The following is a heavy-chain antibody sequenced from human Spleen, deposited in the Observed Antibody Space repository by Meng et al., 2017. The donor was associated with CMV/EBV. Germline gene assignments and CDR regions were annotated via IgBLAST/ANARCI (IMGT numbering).Heavy chain of an antibody. CDR2: ISSSSSYI. CDR3: ARDKTGSSSHNSMDV. J-gene: IGHJ6*02. V-gene: IGHV3-21*01. D-gene: IGHD6-6*01. CDR1: GFTFSDYY. Sequence: GESLKISCAASGFTFSDYYMNWVRQAPGRGLEWVSSISSSSSYIYYADSVKGRFTISRDNAKNSLYLQMNSLRAEDTAVYYCARDKTGSSSHNSMDVWGQGTTVTVSS.